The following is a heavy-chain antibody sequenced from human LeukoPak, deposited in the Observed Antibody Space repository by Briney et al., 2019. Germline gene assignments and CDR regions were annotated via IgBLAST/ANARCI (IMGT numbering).Heavy chain of an antibody. Sequence: GGSLRLSCAASGFSFSSYGIHWVCQAPGKGLEWVAVIWHDGSNKYYADSVKGRFTISRDNSKNTLYLQMNSLRAEDTAVYYCARAAGYSSGWPFDYWGQGTLVTVSS. J-gene: IGHJ4*02. D-gene: IGHD6-19*01. CDR2: IWHDGSNK. CDR1: GFSFSSYG. V-gene: IGHV3-33*01. CDR3: ARAAGYSSGWPFDY.